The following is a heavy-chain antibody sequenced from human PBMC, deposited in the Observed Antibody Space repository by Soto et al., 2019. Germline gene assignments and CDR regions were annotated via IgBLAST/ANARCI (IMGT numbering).Heavy chain of an antibody. D-gene: IGHD6-13*01. CDR2: ISSSSSYI. CDR1: GFTFSSYS. V-gene: IGHV3-21*01. J-gene: IGHJ6*03. CDR3: GRDHSSSWKNYYYYYMDV. Sequence: EVQLVESGGGPVKPGGSLRLSCAASGFTFSSYSMNWVRQAPGKGLEWVSSISSSSSYIYYADSVKGRFTISRDNAKNSLYLQMNSLRAEDTAVYYCGRDHSSSWKNYYYYYMDVWGKGTTVTVSS.